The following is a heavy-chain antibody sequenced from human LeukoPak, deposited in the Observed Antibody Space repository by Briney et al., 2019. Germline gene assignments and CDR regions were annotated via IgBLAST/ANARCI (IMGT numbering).Heavy chain of an antibody. Sequence: PGRSLRLSCAASGFTFSSYGMHWVRQAPGKGLEWVAVIWYDGSKKYYADSVKGRFTISRDNFKKILYLQMDSLRAEDTAMYYCATWYCSGGNCFFDYWGQGTLVTVSS. CDR3: ATWYCSGGNCFFDY. D-gene: IGHD2-15*01. CDR2: IWYDGSKK. CDR1: GFTFSSYG. V-gene: IGHV3-33*01. J-gene: IGHJ4*02.